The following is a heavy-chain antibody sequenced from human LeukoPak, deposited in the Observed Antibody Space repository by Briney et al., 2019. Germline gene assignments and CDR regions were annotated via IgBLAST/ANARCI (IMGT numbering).Heavy chain of an antibody. Sequence: GGSLRLSCAASGFTFSTYGMNWVRQAPGKGLEWVSYISSSSNTIYYADSVKGRFTISRDNAKNTLYLQMNSLRAEDTAVYYCARDGGVVVAATDYWGQGTLVTVSS. V-gene: IGHV3-48*04. J-gene: IGHJ4*02. CDR2: ISSSSNTI. CDR1: GFTFSTYG. D-gene: IGHD2-15*01. CDR3: ARDGGVVVAATDY.